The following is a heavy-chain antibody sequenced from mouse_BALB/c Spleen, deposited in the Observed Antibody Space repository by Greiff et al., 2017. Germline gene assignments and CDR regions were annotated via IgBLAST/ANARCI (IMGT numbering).Heavy chain of an antibody. CDR3: ARDGFAY. J-gene: IGHJ3*01. CDR1: GFTFSDYY. V-gene: IGHV5-4*02. Sequence: DVMLVESGGGLVKPVGSLKLSCAASGFTFSDYYMYWVRQTPEKRLEWVATISDGGSYTYYPDSVKGRFTISRDNAKNNLYLQMSSLKSEDTAMYYCARDGFAYWGQGTLVTVSA. CDR2: ISDGGSYT.